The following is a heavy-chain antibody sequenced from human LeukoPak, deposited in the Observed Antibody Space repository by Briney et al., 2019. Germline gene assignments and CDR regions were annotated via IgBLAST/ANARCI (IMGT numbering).Heavy chain of an antibody. J-gene: IGHJ6*02. V-gene: IGHV4-59*01. D-gene: IGHD2-21*02. CDR3: ARGDPPYYYYGMDV. Sequence: SETLSLTCTVSGGSISSYCWSWIRQPPGKGPEWIGYIYYSGSTNYNPSLKSRVTISVDTSKNQFSLKLTSVTAADTAVYYCARGDPPYYYYGMDVWGQGTTVTVSS. CDR2: IYYSGST. CDR1: GGSISSYC.